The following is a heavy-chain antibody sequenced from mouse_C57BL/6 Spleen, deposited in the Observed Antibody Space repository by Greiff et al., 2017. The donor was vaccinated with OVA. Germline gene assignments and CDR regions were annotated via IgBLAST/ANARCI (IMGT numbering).Heavy chain of an antibody. CDR1: GYTFTSYW. V-gene: IGHV1-69*01. J-gene: IGHJ1*03. CDR2: IDPSDSYT. Sequence: VQLQQPGAELVMPGASVKLSCKASGYTFTSYWMHWVKQRPGQGLEWIGEIDPSDSYTNYNQKFKGKSTLTVDKSSSTAYMQFSSLTSEDSAVYYGARRPYNDGYWYFDVWGTGTTVTVSS. D-gene: IGHD2-3*01. CDR3: ARRPYNDGYWYFDV.